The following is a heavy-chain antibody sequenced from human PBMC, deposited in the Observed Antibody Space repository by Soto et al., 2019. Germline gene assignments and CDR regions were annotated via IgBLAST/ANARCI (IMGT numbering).Heavy chain of an antibody. V-gene: IGHV3-21*01. J-gene: IGHJ4*02. Sequence: EVQLVESGGGLVKPGGSLRLSCAASGFTFSSYSMNWVCQAPGKRLEWVSSISSSSSYIYYADSVKGRFTISRDNAKNSLYLQMNSLRAEVTAVHYCARDQPGYSYGYGLGYWGQGTLVTVSS. CDR2: ISSSSSYI. CDR3: ARDQPGYSYGYGLGY. CDR1: GFTFSSYS. D-gene: IGHD5-18*01.